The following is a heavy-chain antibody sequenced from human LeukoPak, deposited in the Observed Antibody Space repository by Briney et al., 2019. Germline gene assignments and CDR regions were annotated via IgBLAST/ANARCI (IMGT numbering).Heavy chain of an antibody. J-gene: IGHJ4*02. Sequence: ASVKVSFKASGYTFTSYAIHWVRQAPGQRFEWMGWINAGNGNTKYTQEFQGRVTITRDTSASTAYMELRSLRSDDTAVYYCARDSGSYYRLDRDYWGQGTLVTVSS. CDR2: INAGNGNT. D-gene: IGHD1-26*01. CDR1: GYTFTSYA. V-gene: IGHV1-3*01. CDR3: ARDSGSYYRLDRDY.